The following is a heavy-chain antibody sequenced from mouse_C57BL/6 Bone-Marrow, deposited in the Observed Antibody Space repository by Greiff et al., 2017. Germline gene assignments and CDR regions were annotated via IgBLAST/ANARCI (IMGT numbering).Heavy chain of an antibody. V-gene: IGHV1-76*01. D-gene: IGHD2-4*01. CDR3: ARGNMITLYYFDY. Sequence: VQLQQSGAELVRPGASVKLSCKASGYTFTDYYINWVKQRPGQGLEWIARIDPGSGNTYYNEKFKGKATLTAEKSSSTAYMQLSSLTSEDSAVYYCARGNMITLYYFDYWGQGTTLTVSS. J-gene: IGHJ2*01. CDR1: GYTFTDYY. CDR2: IDPGSGNT.